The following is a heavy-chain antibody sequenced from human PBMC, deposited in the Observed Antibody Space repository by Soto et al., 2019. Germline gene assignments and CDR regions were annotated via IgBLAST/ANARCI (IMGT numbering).Heavy chain of an antibody. Sequence: QVQLQESGPGLVKPSQTLSLTCTVSGGSIGSGGYYWSWIRQHPGKGLEWIGYIYYSGSTYYNPSPTVRFTLPVGPSKNQSSRKLSSVTAADTAVYYCARSPRVYDILTGYYGGYYYYGMDVWGQGTTVTVSS. CDR1: GGSIGSGGYY. CDR2: IYYSGST. J-gene: IGHJ6*02. CDR3: ARSPRVYDILTGYYGGYYYYGMDV. D-gene: IGHD3-9*01. V-gene: IGHV4-31*03.